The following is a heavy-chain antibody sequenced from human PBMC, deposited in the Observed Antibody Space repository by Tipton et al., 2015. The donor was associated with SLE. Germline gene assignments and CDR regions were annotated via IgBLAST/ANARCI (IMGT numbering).Heavy chain of an antibody. D-gene: IGHD2-21*01. V-gene: IGHV4-34*01. CDR3: ARSRGGPIVEMGMDV. CDR2: INHSGST. J-gene: IGHJ6*02. CDR1: GGSFSGYY. Sequence: TLSLTCAVYGGSFSGYYWSWIRQPPGKGLEWIGEINHSGSTNYNPSLKSRVTISVDTSKNQFSLKLNSVTAADTAVYYCARSRGGPIVEMGMDVWGQGTTVTVSS.